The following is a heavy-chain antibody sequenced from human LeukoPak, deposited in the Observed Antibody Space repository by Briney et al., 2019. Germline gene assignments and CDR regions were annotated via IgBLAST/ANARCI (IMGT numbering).Heavy chain of an antibody. CDR1: GGSISSYY. Sequence: SETLSLTCTVSGGSISSYYWSWIRQPPGKGLEWIGYIYYSGSTNYNPSLKSRVTISVDTSKNQFSLKLSSVTAADTAVYYCARYGVATVVTPANYYYYYYMDVWGKGTTVTVSS. CDR2: IYYSGST. CDR3: ARYGVATVVTPANYYYYYYMDV. D-gene: IGHD4-23*01. J-gene: IGHJ6*03. V-gene: IGHV4-59*01.